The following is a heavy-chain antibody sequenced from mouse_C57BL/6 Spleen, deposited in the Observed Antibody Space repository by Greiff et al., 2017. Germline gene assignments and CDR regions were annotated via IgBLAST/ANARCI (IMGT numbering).Heavy chain of an antibody. CDR1: GYSFTGYY. Sequence: EVQLVESGPELVKPGASVKISCKASGYSFTGYYMNWVKQSPEKSLEWIGEINPSTGGTTYNQKFKAKATLTVDKSSSTAYMQLKSLTSEDSAVYYCARSNWDVKAWFAYWGQGTLVTVS. CDR2: INPSTGGT. J-gene: IGHJ3*01. D-gene: IGHD4-1*01. CDR3: ARSNWDVKAWFAY. V-gene: IGHV1-42*01.